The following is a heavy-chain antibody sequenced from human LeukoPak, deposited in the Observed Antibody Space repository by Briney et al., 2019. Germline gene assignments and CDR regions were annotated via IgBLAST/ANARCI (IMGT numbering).Heavy chain of an antibody. CDR2: INVGNGNT. CDR3: ARLTVTPYYFDY. J-gene: IGHJ4*02. CDR1: GYTFTSYA. Sequence: ASVKVSCKASGYTFTSYAIHWVRQAPGQSPEWMGWINVGNGNTKYPQKFQGRVTITRDTSASTAYMELSSLRSEDTAVYYCARLTVTPYYFDYWGQGTLVTVSS. D-gene: IGHD4-17*01. V-gene: IGHV1-3*01.